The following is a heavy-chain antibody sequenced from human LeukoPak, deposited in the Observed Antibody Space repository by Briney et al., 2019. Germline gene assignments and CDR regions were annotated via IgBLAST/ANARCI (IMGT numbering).Heavy chain of an antibody. CDR1: GFTFRNYW. D-gene: IGHD1-1*01. CDR2: INPDGATT. Sequence: PGGSLRLSCAASGFTFRNYWMHWVRQAPGKGLVWVSRINPDGATTDHAGSVKGRFTISRDNAKNMVYLQMDSLRAEDTAVYYCVRLLDVDYWGQGTLVTVSS. CDR3: VRLLDVDY. V-gene: IGHV3-74*01. J-gene: IGHJ4*02.